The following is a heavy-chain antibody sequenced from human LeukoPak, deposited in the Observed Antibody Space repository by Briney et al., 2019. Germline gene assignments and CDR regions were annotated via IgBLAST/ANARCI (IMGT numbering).Heavy chain of an antibody. J-gene: IGHJ5*02. V-gene: IGHV1-69*05. Sequence: SVKVSCKAAGGTFSSYAISWLRQAPGQGLELMGRIIPIFGTANYAQKFQGRVTITTDESTSTAYMELSSLRSEDTAVYYCAREVWEDSNSPNWFNPGGQGTLVTVSS. D-gene: IGHD4-11*01. CDR1: GGTFSSYA. CDR3: AREVWEDSNSPNWFNP. CDR2: IIPIFGTA.